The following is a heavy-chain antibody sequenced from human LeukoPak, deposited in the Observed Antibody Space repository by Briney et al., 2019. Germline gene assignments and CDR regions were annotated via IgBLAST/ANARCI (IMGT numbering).Heavy chain of an antibody. D-gene: IGHD2-15*01. CDR3: ARSAVVVAATPYYYYGMGV. CDR1: GGSFSGYY. J-gene: IGHJ6*02. V-gene: IGHV4-34*01. CDR2: INHSGST. Sequence: SETLSLTCAVYGGSFSGYYWSWIRQPPGKGLEWIGEINHSGSTNYNPSLKSRVTISVDTSKNQFSLKLSSVTAADTAVYYCARSAVVVAATPYYYYGMGVWGQGTTVTVSS.